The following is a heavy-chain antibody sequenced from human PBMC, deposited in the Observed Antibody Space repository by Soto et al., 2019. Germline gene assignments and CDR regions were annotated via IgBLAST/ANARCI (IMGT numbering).Heavy chain of an antibody. CDR3: AREGSSSGYCYFYMDV. J-gene: IGHJ6*03. CDR2: INPSGGST. CDR1: GYTFTSYY. V-gene: IGHV1-46*01. Sequence: ASVKISCKASGYTFTSYYMHWVRQAPGQGLEWMGIINPSGGSTSYAQKFQGRVTMTRDTSTSTVCIEMSSLRSEDTSVYYCAREGSSSGYCYFYMDVWDKGTTVTVSS. D-gene: IGHD6-6*01.